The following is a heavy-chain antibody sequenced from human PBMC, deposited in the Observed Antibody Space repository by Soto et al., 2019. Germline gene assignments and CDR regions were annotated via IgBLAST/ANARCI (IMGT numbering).Heavy chain of an antibody. CDR3: ARISWPLFNYYGMDV. V-gene: IGHV2-70*01. Sequence: SGPTLVNPTQTLTLTCTFSGFSLSTSGMCVSWIRQPPGKALEWLALIDWDDDKYYSTSLKTRLTISKHTSKNQVVLTMTNMDPVDTATYYCARISWPLFNYYGMDVWGQGTTVTVSS. J-gene: IGHJ6*02. D-gene: IGHD6-13*01. CDR1: GFSLSTSGMC. CDR2: IDWDDDK.